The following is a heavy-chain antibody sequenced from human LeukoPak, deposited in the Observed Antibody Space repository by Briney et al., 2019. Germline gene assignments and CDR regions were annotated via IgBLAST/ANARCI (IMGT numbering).Heavy chain of an antibody. CDR1: GYSISSGYY. D-gene: IGHD6-19*01. Sequence: PSETLSLTCTVSGYSISSGYYWGWIRQPPGKGLEWIGYIYYSGSTNYNPSLKSRVTISVDTSKNQFSLKLSSVTAADTAVYYCARVSGVAVAGTEGYYMDVWGKGTTVTISS. J-gene: IGHJ6*03. CDR3: ARVSGVAVAGTEGYYMDV. CDR2: IYYSGST. V-gene: IGHV4-61*01.